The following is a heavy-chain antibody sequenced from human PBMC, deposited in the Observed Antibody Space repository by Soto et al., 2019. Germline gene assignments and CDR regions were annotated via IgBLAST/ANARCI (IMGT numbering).Heavy chain of an antibody. J-gene: IGHJ5*02. CDR3: ARENIVVVVERGAPPHKWFDP. V-gene: IGHV1-69*13. Sequence: SVKVSCKASGGTFSSYAISWVRQAPGQGLEWMGGIIPIFGTANYAQKFQGRVTITADESTSTAYMELSSLRSEDTAVYYCARENIVVVVERGAPPHKWFDPWGQGTLVTVS. CDR2: IIPIFGTA. D-gene: IGHD2-15*01. CDR1: GGTFSSYA.